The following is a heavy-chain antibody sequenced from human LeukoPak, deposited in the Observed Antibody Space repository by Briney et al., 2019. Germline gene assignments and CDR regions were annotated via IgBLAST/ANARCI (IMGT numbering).Heavy chain of an antibody. V-gene: IGHV3-7*01. J-gene: IGHJ4*02. CDR3: TKWSSSGSYYTE. D-gene: IGHD3-10*01. Sequence: GGSLRLSCAASGFTFSSYWMGWDRQAPGKGLEWVANIRQDGDENHYVDSVKGRFTISRDNGRNSLYLQMNSLRVEDTAVYYCTKWSSSGSYYTEWGQGTLVTVSS. CDR1: GFTFSSYW. CDR2: IRQDGDEN.